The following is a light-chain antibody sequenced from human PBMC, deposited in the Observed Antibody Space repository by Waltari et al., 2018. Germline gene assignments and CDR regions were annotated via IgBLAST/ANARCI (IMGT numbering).Light chain of an antibody. V-gene: IGLV2-14*03. Sequence: QSALTQPASVSGSPGQSITISSTGTSSDIGSYNYVPWYQQHPGKAPKLMIYDVTKRPSGVSNRFSGSKSGNTASLTISGLQAEDEADYYCNSYTSGTTYVFGTGTKVTVL. CDR2: DVT. CDR3: NSYTSGTTYV. CDR1: SSDIGSYNY. J-gene: IGLJ1*01.